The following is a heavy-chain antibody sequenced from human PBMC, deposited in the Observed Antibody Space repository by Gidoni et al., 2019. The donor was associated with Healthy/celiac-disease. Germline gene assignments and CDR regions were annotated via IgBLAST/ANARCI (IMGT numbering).Heavy chain of an antibody. CDR1: GFTFSSYA. D-gene: IGHD6-25*01. Sequence: QVQLVAPGGGVVQPGRSLRLSCAASGFTFSSYAMHWVRQAPGKGLEWVAVISYDGSNKYYADSVKGRFTITRDNSKNTLYLQMNSLRAEDTAVYYCAKQGLEGWYYPSDYFDYWGQGTLVTVSS. CDR2: ISYDGSNK. V-gene: IGHV3-30-3*01. J-gene: IGHJ4*02. CDR3: AKQGLEGWYYPSDYFDY.